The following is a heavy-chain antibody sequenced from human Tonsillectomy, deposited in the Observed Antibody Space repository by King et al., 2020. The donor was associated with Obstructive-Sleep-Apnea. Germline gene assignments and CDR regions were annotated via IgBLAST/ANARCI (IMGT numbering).Heavy chain of an antibody. CDR1: GGSISSYY. V-gene: IGHV4-59*01. CDR3: AREAYSGSYIDY. Sequence: PLQESGPGLVKPSETLSLTCTVSGGSISSYYWSWIRQPPGKGLEWIGYIYYSGSTDYNPSLKSRVTISVDTSKNQFSLKLSSVTAADTAVYYCAREAYSGSYIDYWGQGTLVTVSS. J-gene: IGHJ4*02. D-gene: IGHD1-26*01. CDR2: IYYSGST.